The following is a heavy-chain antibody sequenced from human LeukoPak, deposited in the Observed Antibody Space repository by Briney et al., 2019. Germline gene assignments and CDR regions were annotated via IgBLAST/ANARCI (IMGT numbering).Heavy chain of an antibody. CDR3: AKDGYDILTGYYLAPGY. CDR2: ISGSGGST. CDR1: GFTFSSYA. J-gene: IGHJ4*02. D-gene: IGHD3-9*01. V-gene: IGHV3-23*01. Sequence: GALRLSCAASGFTFSSYAMSWVRQAPGKGLEWVSAISGSGGSTYYADSVKGRFTISRDNSKNTLYLQMNSLRAEDTAVYYCAKDGYDILTGYYLAPGYWGQGTLVTVSS.